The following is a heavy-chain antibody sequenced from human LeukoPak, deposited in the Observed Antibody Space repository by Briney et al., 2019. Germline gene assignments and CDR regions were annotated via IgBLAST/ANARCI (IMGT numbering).Heavy chain of an antibody. D-gene: IGHD3-22*01. Sequence: PGGSLRLSCAASGFTFSSYWMSWVRQAPGKGLEWVSAISGSGGSTYYADSVKGRFTISRDNSKNTLYLQMNSLRAEDTAVYYCAKDHYYDSSGYPYAFDIWGQGTMVTVSS. CDR1: GFTFSSYW. CDR2: ISGSGGST. V-gene: IGHV3-23*01. CDR3: AKDHYYDSSGYPYAFDI. J-gene: IGHJ3*02.